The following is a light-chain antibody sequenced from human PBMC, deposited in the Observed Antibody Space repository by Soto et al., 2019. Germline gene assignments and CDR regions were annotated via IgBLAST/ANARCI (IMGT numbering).Light chain of an antibody. J-gene: IGKJ1*01. V-gene: IGKV3-15*01. Sequence: EIVMTQSPATLSVSPGEGATLSCRTSQSVSSDLAWYQRKPGQAPRLLFSGASARAAVISARFSGSGSGTEFTLPICSPQGEDVAIYYCQQYNSWPPTFGQGTMVEIK. CDR3: QQYNSWPPT. CDR1: QSVSSD. CDR2: GAS.